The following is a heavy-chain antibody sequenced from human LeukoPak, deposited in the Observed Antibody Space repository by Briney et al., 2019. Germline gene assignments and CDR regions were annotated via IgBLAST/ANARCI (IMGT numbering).Heavy chain of an antibody. D-gene: IGHD1-26*01. J-gene: IGHJ4*02. CDR3: ARVDSSDAGSFDY. CDR1: GGSINDYY. Sequence: PSETLSLTCTVSGGSINDYYWSWIRQPPGKGLEWIAWIYYSGSTNYNPSLKSRVTISVDTSKNQFSLKLTSVTAADTAVYYCARVDSSDAGSFDYWGRGTLVTVSS. CDR2: IYYSGST. V-gene: IGHV4-59*08.